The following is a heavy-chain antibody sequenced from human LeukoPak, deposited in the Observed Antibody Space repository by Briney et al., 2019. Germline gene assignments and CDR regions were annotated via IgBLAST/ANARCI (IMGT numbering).Heavy chain of an antibody. CDR3: ARYTDYGATNWFDP. V-gene: IGHV4-59*01. CDR2: IYYSGST. Sequence: PSETLSLTCTVSGGSISSYYWSWIRQPPGKGLEWIGYIYYSGSTNYNPSLKSRVTISVDTSKNQFSLKLSSVTAADTAVYYCARYTDYGATNWFDPWGQGTLVTVSS. J-gene: IGHJ5*02. D-gene: IGHD4-17*01. CDR1: GGSISSYY.